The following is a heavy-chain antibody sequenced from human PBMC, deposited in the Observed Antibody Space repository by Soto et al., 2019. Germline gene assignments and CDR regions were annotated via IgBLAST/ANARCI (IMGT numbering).Heavy chain of an antibody. D-gene: IGHD1-1*01. J-gene: IGHJ6*02. CDR1: GYDYVTYA. CDR3: ARMVHVWLPDYYGMEV. Sequence: QAPLVQSGAEVKKPGASVNVSCKASGYDYVTYAITWVRQRPGQGLEWMGWISTLNGNTNYAQNFQDRVTMTTDTSTRMVHLEPRSLRSDDTAVYYCARMVHVWLPDYYGMEVWGPGTTVTVSS. CDR2: ISTLNGNT. V-gene: IGHV1-18*01.